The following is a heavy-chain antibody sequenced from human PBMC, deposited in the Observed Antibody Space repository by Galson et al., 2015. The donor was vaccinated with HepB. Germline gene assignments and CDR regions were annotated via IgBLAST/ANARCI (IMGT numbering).Heavy chain of an antibody. V-gene: IGHV3-23*01. CDR2: ISDRGGST. Sequence: SLRLSCAASGFTFSSNAMTWVRQAPGKGLEWVSSISDRGGSTYYADTVTGRFTISRDNSKNTLYLQMNSLRVEDTAVYYGAKDQRSSRASRYDWFDPWGQGTLVTVSS. CDR1: GFTFSSNA. J-gene: IGHJ5*02. CDR3: AKDQRSSRASRYDWFDP. D-gene: IGHD6-25*01.